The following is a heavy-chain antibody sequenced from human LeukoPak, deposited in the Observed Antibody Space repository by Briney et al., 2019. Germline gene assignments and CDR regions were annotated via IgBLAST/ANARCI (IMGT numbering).Heavy chain of an antibody. V-gene: IGHV5-51*01. CDR2: IYPGDSDT. CDR3: TRHVGYSGRGTAYYGMDV. D-gene: IGHD5-12*01. CDR1: GYSFTSYW. J-gene: IGHJ6*02. Sequence: PGESLKISCKGSGYSFTSYWISWVRQMPGKGLEWMGIIYPGDSDTRYSPSFQGQVTISADKSISTAYLQWSSLKASDTAMYYCTRHVGYSGRGTAYYGMDVWGQGTTVTVSS.